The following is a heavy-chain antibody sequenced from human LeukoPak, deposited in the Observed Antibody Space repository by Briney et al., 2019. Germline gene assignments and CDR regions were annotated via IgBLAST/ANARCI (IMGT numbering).Heavy chain of an antibody. CDR2: ISGSGGST. D-gene: IGHD1-1*01. Sequence: GGSLRLSCAASGFTFSSYAMSWVRQAPGKGLEWVSAISGSGGSTYYADSVKGRFTISRDNSKNTLYLQMNSLRAEDTAEYYCAKDQSDWNALFDYWGQGTLVTVSS. CDR3: AKDQSDWNALFDY. CDR1: GFTFSSYA. J-gene: IGHJ4*02. V-gene: IGHV3-23*01.